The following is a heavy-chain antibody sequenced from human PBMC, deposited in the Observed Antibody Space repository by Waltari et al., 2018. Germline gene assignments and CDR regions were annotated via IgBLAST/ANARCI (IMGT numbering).Heavy chain of an antibody. V-gene: IGHV3-48*04. CDR1: GFTFSRYS. CDR2: ISSSSSTI. CDR3: AKMYSGNYFDY. Sequence: VHLVESGGGLVQPGGSLRLSCATSGFTFSRYSMNWVRQAPGKGLEWVSYISSSSSTIYYTASVKGRFTISRDDAKDSLYLQMNSLRAEDTAVYYCAKMYSGNYFDYWGQGTLVTVSS. D-gene: IGHD1-26*01. J-gene: IGHJ4*02.